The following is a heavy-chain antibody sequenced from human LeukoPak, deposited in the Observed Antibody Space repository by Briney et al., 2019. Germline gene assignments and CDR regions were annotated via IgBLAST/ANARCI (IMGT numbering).Heavy chain of an antibody. D-gene: IGHD3-22*01. CDR2: MNPNSGNT. CDR1: GYTFTSYD. CDR3: ARVEYISGYSHVY. V-gene: IGHV1-8*01. Sequence: ASVKVSRKASGYTFTSYDINWVRQATGQGLEWMGWMNPNSGNTGYGQKFQGRVTMTRNIFISTAYMELSSLRSEDTAVYYCARVEYISGYSHVYWGQGTLVTVSS. J-gene: IGHJ4*02.